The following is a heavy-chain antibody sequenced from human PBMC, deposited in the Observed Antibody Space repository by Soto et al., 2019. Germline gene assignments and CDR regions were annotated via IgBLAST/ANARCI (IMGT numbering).Heavy chain of an antibody. Sequence: SVKVSCKASGGTFSSYAISWVRQAPGQGLEWMGGIIPIFGTANYAPKFQGRVTMTTDTSTSTAYMELRSLRSDDTAVYYCARLRDYYGSGSYFGYYYYYAMDVWGQVTTVTVSS. D-gene: IGHD3-10*01. CDR3: ARLRDYYGSGSYFGYYYYYAMDV. V-gene: IGHV1-69*05. CDR2: IIPIFGTA. CDR1: GGTFSSYA. J-gene: IGHJ6*02.